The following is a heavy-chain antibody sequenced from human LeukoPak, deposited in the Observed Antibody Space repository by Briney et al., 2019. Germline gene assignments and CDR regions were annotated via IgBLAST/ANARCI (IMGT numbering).Heavy chain of an antibody. Sequence: SETLSLTCTVSGYSISSGYYWGWIRQPPGRGLEWIGEINHSGNTNYNPSLKSRVTISVDTSKNQFSLKLSSVTAADTAVYYCARGGKSHYFGSGSHDYWDQGTLVTVSS. D-gene: IGHD3-10*01. V-gene: IGHV4-38-2*02. J-gene: IGHJ4*02. CDR1: GYSISSGYY. CDR3: ARGGKSHYFGSGSHDY. CDR2: INHSGNT.